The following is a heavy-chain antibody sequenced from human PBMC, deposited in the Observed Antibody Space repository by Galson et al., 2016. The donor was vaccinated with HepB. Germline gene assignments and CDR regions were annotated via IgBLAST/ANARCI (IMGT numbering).Heavy chain of an antibody. CDR2: IFGVGGDT. V-gene: IGHV3-23*01. Sequence: SLRLSCAASGFIFDSYAMSWVRQVPGKGLEWVSRIFGVGGDTYNTDVVKVRFTISRDNSKSTLYLQMDSLTAEDTAVYFRAKFRGLQHYNYHMDVWGKGTTVIVSS. CDR3: AKFRGLQHYNYHMDV. CDR1: GFIFDSYA. J-gene: IGHJ6*03. D-gene: IGHD3-10*01.